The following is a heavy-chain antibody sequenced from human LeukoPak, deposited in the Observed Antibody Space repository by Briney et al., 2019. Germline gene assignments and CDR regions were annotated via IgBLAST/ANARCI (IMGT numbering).Heavy chain of an antibody. D-gene: IGHD3-10*01. V-gene: IGHV4-34*01. CDR3: ARAGGKLLWFGESLYYYYGMDV. Sequence: SETLSLTCAVYGGSFSGYYWSWIRQPPGKGLEWIGEINHSGSTNYNPSLKSRVTISVDTSKNQFSLKLSSVTAADTAVYYCARAGGKLLWFGESLYYYYGMDVWGQGTTVTVSS. CDR2: INHSGST. J-gene: IGHJ6*02. CDR1: GGSFSGYY.